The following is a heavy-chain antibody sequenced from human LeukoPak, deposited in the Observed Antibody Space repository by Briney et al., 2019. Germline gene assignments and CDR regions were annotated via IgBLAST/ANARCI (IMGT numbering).Heavy chain of an antibody. CDR2: IYHSGST. J-gene: IGHJ5*02. CDR1: TYSISSGYY. V-gene: IGHV4-38-2*02. D-gene: IGHD3-10*01. Sequence: SETLSLTCAVSTYSISSGYYWGWIRQPPGKGLEWIGSIYHSGSTYYNPSLKSRVTISVDTSKNQFSLKLSSVTAADTAVYYCARDNRSGTYSWFDPWGKGSLVSVSS. CDR3: ARDNRSGTYSWFDP.